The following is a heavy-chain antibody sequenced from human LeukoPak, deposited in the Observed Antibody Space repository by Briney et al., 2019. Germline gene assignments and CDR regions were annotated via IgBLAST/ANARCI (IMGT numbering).Heavy chain of an antibody. CDR2: IYYSGST. CDR1: GGSISSYY. V-gene: IGHV4-59*13. D-gene: IGHD3-22*01. J-gene: IGHJ4*02. CDR3: AITPSAYYYDSSGYYVGY. Sequence: SETLSLTCTVSGGSISSYYWSWIRQPPGKGLEWIGYIYYSGSTNYNPSLKSRVTISVDTSKNQFSLKLSSVTAADTAVYYCAITPSAYYYDSSGYYVGYWGQGTLVTVSS.